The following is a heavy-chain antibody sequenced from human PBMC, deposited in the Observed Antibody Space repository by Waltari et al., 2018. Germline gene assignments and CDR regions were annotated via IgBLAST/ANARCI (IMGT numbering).Heavy chain of an antibody. CDR1: GYTLTELS. J-gene: IGHJ4*02. CDR3: ATLDTSMDTDYY. Sequence: QVQLVQSGAEVKKPGASVQVSCKVSGYTLTELSMHWVRQAPGKGLEWMGGFDPEDGETIDAQKFKGRVTMTEDTSTDTAYMELSSLRSEDTAVYYCATLDTSMDTDYYWGQGTLVTVSS. D-gene: IGHD5-18*01. V-gene: IGHV1-24*01. CDR2: FDPEDGET.